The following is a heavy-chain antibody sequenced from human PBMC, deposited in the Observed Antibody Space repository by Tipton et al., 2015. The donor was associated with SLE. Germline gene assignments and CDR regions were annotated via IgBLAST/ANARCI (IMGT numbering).Heavy chain of an antibody. D-gene: IGHD6-13*01. CDR2: IYTRGRN. V-gene: IGHV4-4*07. Sequence: TLSLTCTVSGGSISSYYWSWIRQPAGEGLEWIGRIYTRGRNNYNPSLTSRVTMSVDTSKNQFSLKLSSVTAADTAVYYCARELGTEFDYWGQGTLVTVSS. CDR1: GGSISSYY. J-gene: IGHJ4*02. CDR3: ARELGTEFDY.